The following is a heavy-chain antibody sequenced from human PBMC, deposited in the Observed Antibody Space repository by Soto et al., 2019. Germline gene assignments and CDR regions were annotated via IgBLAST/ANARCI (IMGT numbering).Heavy chain of an antibody. CDR1: GGSISGYSCY. CDR3: ASTEGH. V-gene: IGHV4-39*01. J-gene: IGHJ4*02. CDR2: IYYSGIS. D-gene: IGHD4-4*01. Sequence: SETLSLTCTVSGGSISGYSCYWGWIRQPPGKGLEWIGSIYYSGISYYNPSLKSRGTMSVDTSKNQFSLKLNSVTAADTAVYYCASTEGHWGQGTLVTVSS.